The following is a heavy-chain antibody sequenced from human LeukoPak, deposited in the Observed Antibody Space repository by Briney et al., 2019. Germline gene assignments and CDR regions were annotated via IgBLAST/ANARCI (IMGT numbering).Heavy chain of an antibody. CDR3: ARGPSGATSFDF. CDR2: IPASGST. CDR1: GGSISSYY. V-gene: IGHV4-4*07. D-gene: IGHD1-26*01. J-gene: IGHJ4*02. Sequence: PSETLSLSCTVSGGSISSYYWSWLRQSPEKGLEWIGRIPASGSTNYNPALKTRVSMSLDTSENKFFLMLTSVTGADTAFFYCARGPSGATSFDFWGQGILVTVS.